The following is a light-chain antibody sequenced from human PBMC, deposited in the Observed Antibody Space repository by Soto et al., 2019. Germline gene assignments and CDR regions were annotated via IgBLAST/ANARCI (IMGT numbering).Light chain of an antibody. CDR1: QSVSSN. CDR3: QQYGSSPLT. Sequence: EIVMTQSPATLSVSPGERATLSCRASQSVSSNLAWYQQKPGQAPRLLIYGASSRATGIPDRFSGSGSGTDITLIISRLKDEDFAVYCCQQYGSSPLTFGGGTKVDIK. J-gene: IGKJ4*01. CDR2: GAS. V-gene: IGKV3-20*01.